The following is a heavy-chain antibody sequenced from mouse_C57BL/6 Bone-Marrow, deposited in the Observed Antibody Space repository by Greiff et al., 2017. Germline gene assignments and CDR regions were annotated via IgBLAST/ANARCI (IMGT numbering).Heavy chain of an antibody. CDR3: ARSGYRRYFDY. D-gene: IGHD2-12*01. V-gene: IGHV1-61*01. Sequence: QVQVQQPGAELVRPGSSVKLSCKASGYTFTSYWMDWVKQRPGQGLEWIGNIYPSDSETHYNQKFKDKATLTVDKSSRPAYMQLSSLTAEDSAVYDCARSGYRRYFDYWGEGTTLTVSS. CDR2: IYPSDSET. J-gene: IGHJ2*01. CDR1: GYTFTSYW.